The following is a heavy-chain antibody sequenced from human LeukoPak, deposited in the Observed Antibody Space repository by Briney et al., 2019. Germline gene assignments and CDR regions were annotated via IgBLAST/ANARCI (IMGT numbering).Heavy chain of an antibody. J-gene: IGHJ4*02. D-gene: IGHD3-22*01. CDR2: IYYSGST. CDR3: ARLRDYYDSSGYYDLSYFDY. CDR1: GGSISSSSSY. Sequence: PSETLSLTCTVSGGSISSSSSYWGWIRQPPGKGLEWIGSIYYSGSTYYNPSLKSRVTISVDTSKNQFSLKLSSVTAADTAVYYCARLRDYYDSSGYYDLSYFDYWGQGTLVTVSS. V-gene: IGHV4-39*01.